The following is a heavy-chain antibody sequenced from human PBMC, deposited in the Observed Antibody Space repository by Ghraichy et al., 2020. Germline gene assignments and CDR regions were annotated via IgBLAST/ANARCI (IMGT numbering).Heavy chain of an antibody. V-gene: IGHV3-23*01. CDR1: GFTFSNYA. Sequence: LSLTCAASGFTFSNYAVIWVRQAPGKGLEWVSAISGSGSYTYYADSVKGRFTISRDNSENTMYLQMNSLRAEDTAVYYCARGGIVGASRTYYFDYWGQGTLVTVSS. CDR3: ARGGIVGASRTYYFDY. CDR2: ISGSGSYT. D-gene: IGHD1-26*01. J-gene: IGHJ4*02.